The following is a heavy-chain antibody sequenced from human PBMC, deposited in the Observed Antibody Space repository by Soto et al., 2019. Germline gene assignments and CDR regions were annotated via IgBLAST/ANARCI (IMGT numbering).Heavy chain of an antibody. CDR2: INSDGSST. CDR3: ASVFGSRGYFDL. V-gene: IGHV3-74*01. D-gene: IGHD3-10*02. CDR1: GFTFSRYW. Sequence: EVQLVESGGGLVQPGGSLRLSCAASGFTFSRYWMHWVRQAPGKGLVWVSRINSDGSSTSYADSVKGRFTISRDNAKNTLYLQMNSLRAEDTAVYYCASVFGSRGYFDLWGRGTLVTVSS. J-gene: IGHJ2*01.